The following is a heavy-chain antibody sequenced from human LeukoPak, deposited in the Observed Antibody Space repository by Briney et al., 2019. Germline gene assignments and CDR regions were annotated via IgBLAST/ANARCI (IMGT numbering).Heavy chain of an antibody. V-gene: IGHV3-30*03. Sequence: GRSLRLSCAASGFTFSSYGMHWVRQAPGKGLEWVAVISYDGSNKYYADSVKGRFTISRDNSKNTLYLQMNSLRAEDTAVYYCARLVQDYWGQGTLVTVSS. J-gene: IGHJ4*02. D-gene: IGHD6-6*01. CDR1: GFTFSSYG. CDR3: ARLVQDY. CDR2: ISYDGSNK.